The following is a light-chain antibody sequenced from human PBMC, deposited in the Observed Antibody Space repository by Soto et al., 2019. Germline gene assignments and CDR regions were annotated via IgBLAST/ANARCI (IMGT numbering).Light chain of an antibody. V-gene: IGKV3-20*01. Sequence: EIVLTQSPGTLSLSQGERATLACRASQSVSSSYLAWYQQKPGQAPRLLIYGASSRATGIPDRFSGSGSGTEFTLTISRLEPEDFAVYYCQQYGSSPYTFGQGTKLEI. CDR1: QSVSSSY. CDR3: QQYGSSPYT. CDR2: GAS. J-gene: IGKJ2*01.